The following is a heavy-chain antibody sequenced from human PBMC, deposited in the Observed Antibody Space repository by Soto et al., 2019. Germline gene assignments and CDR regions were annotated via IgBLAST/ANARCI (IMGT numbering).Heavy chain of an antibody. Sequence: GGSLTLSCAVSGFSVSRYAMMWVRQLQGKGKEWDAGMTGCGGDIRYADPVKGRLTISTDNSKNTLYLRMNSVRAAEPAISYCANDAVCDVGLWLAGNWGQGTLVTVSS. J-gene: IGHJ4*02. D-gene: IGHD2-21*01. CDR3: ANDAVCDVGLWLAGN. CDR2: MTGCGGDI. V-gene: IGHV3-23*01. CDR1: GFSVSRYA.